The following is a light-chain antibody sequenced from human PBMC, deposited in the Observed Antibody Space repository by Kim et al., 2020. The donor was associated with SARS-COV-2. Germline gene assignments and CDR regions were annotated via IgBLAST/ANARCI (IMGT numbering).Light chain of an antibody. CDR2: GNS. J-gene: IGLJ3*02. Sequence: QRVTISCTGSSSNIGAGYDVHWYQQFPRTAPKLLIYGNSNRPSGVPDRFSGSKSGTSASLAITGLQAEDEADYHCHSYDSSLSGWVFGGGTQLTVL. CDR1: SSNIGAGYD. V-gene: IGLV1-40*01. CDR3: HSYDSSLSGWV.